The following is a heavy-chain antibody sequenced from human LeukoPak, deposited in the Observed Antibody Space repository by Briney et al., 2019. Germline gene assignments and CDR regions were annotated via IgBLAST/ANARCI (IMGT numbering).Heavy chain of an antibody. D-gene: IGHD2-21*02. Sequence: SETLSLTCAVSGGSISSGGYSWSWIRQPPGKGLEWIGYIYHSGSTYYNPSLKSRVTISVDRSKNQFSLKLSSVTAAGTAVYYCAREGGDDAFDIWGQGTMVTVSS. CDR1: GGSISSGGYS. CDR2: IYHSGST. CDR3: AREGGDDAFDI. J-gene: IGHJ3*02. V-gene: IGHV4-30-2*01.